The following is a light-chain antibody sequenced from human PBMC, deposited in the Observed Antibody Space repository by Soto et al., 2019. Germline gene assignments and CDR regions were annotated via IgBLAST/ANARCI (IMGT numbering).Light chain of an antibody. CDR3: QQYGTSRT. CDR1: QSVSSSY. CDR2: GAS. Sequence: EIVLTQSPGTLSLSPGDRATLSCRASQSVSSSYLSWYQQKPGQAPRLLIYGASSRATGIPDRFSGSGSGKDFALTISRLEPEDFAVYYCQQYGTSRTFGQGTKVEFK. J-gene: IGKJ1*01. V-gene: IGKV3-20*01.